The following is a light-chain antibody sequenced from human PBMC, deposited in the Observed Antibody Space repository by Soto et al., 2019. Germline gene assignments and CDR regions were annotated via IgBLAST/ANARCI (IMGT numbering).Light chain of an antibody. V-gene: IGKV1-39*01. CDR3: QQSNSTPLT. CDR2: AAS. CDR1: QSISSY. J-gene: IGKJ4*01. Sequence: DIQMTQSPSSLSASVGDRVTITCRASQSISSYLNWYQQKPGKAPKVLIYAASSLQSGVPSRFRGSGSGTDFTLTISSLQPEDFATYYWQQSNSTPLTFGGGTKVEIK.